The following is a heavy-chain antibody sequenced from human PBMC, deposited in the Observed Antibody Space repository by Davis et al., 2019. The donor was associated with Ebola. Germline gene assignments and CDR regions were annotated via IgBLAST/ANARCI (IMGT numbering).Heavy chain of an antibody. CDR3: ARLFGGYLAY. CDR2: IYPGDSDT. V-gene: IGHV5-51*01. CDR1: GYSFSSFW. Sequence: GGSLRLSCKGSGYSFSSFWIGWVRQMPGKGLEWMGVIYPGDSDTKYSPSFQGQIIISAAKSISTAYLQWSSLKASDTAVYYCARLFGGYLAYWGQGTLVTVSS. D-gene: IGHD3-16*01. J-gene: IGHJ4*02.